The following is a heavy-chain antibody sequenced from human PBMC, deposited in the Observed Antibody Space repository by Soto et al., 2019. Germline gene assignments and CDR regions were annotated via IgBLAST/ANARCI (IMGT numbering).Heavy chain of an antibody. V-gene: IGHV4-59*01. Sequence: SETLSLTCTVSGDSISTFYWSWIRQPPGKGLEWIGYIHYSGSTNYNPSPKSQLIISVDTSKIQFSLKLSSVTAADTGVDFCGRVRSNFFDYWGQGTLVTVSS. CDR3: GRVRSNFFDY. D-gene: IGHD3-3*01. CDR1: GDSISTFY. J-gene: IGHJ4*02. CDR2: IHYSGST.